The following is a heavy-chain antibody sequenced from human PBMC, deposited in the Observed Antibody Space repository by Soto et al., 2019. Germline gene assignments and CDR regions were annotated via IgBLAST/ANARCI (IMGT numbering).Heavy chain of an antibody. CDR2: IIPIFGTA. CDR1: GGTFSSYA. D-gene: IGHD3-3*01. CDR3: ARYLSATTYYDFWSGYPSYGMDV. Sequence: SVKVSCKASGGTFSSYAISWVRQAPGQGLEWMGGIIPIFGTANYAQKFQGRVTITADESASTAYMELSSLRSEDTAVYYCARYLSATTYYDFWSGYPSYGMDVWGQGTTVTVSS. J-gene: IGHJ6*02. V-gene: IGHV1-69*13.